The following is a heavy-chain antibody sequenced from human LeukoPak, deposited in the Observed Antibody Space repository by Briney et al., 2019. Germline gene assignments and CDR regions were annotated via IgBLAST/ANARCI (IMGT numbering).Heavy chain of an antibody. J-gene: IGHJ4*02. CDR1: GGSFSGYY. V-gene: IGHV4-34*01. CDR3: ARKGHSYGYY. Sequence: SETLSLTCAVYGGSFSGYYWSWIRQPPGKGLEWIGEINHSGSTNYNPSLKSRVTISVDTSKNQFSLKLSSVTAADTAVYYCARKGHSYGYYWGQGTLVTVSS. D-gene: IGHD5-18*01. CDR2: INHSGST.